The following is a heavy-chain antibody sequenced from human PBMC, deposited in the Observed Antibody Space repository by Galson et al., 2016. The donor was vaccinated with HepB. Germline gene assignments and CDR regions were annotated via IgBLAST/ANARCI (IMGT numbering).Heavy chain of an antibody. CDR3: ARHPSPLRYFPDV. Sequence: LVKPTQTLSLTCTVSGGSISSYYWSWIRQPPGKGLEWIGYIDYSGSTNYNPALKSRVTISVDTSKNQFSLKLSSVTAADTAVYYCARHPSPLRYFPDVWGQGTTVTVSS. V-gene: IGHV4-59*08. CDR2: IDYSGST. CDR1: GGSISSYY. J-gene: IGHJ6*02. D-gene: IGHD3-9*01.